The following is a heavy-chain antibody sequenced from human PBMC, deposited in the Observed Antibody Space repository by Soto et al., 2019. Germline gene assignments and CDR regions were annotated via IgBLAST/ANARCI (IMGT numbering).Heavy chain of an antibody. D-gene: IGHD2-2*01. CDR2: VSNSGSST. V-gene: IGHV3-23*01. J-gene: IGHJ4*02. Sequence: GGSQRLSCSASGFTFLDYAMSWVRQAPCRGLEWVSGVSNSGSSTYYADSVKGRFTISRDNSKNTLYLQMNSLRAEDTAVYYCAKHSRETTTCCGFDYWGQGTLVTVSS. CDR1: GFTFLDYA. CDR3: AKHSRETTTCCGFDY.